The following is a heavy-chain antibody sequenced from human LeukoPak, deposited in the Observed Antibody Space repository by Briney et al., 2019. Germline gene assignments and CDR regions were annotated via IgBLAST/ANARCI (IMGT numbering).Heavy chain of an antibody. CDR1: GGSISSYY. CDR2: IYYSGST. CDR3: ARGRKSADY. J-gene: IGHJ4*02. Sequence: SETLSLTCTVSGGSISSYYWSWIRQPPGKGLEWIGYIYYSGSTSYNPSLKSRVTISVDTSRNQFSLKLSSVTAADTAVYYCARGRKSADYWGQGTLVTVSS. V-gene: IGHV4-59*01.